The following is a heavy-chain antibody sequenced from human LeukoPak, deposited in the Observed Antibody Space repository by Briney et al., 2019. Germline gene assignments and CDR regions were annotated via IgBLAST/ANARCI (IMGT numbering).Heavy chain of an antibody. Sequence: GGSLRLSCGASGFTFGNFAMSWVRQAPGKGLEWVSSIDPSSTYIYYADSVKGRFTISRDNAQNSLYLQMNSLRAEDTAVYYCTRGSYGDYEYWGQGTLVTVSS. CDR3: TRGSYGDYEY. D-gene: IGHD4-17*01. V-gene: IGHV3-21*01. CDR2: IDPSSTYI. J-gene: IGHJ4*02. CDR1: GFTFGNFA.